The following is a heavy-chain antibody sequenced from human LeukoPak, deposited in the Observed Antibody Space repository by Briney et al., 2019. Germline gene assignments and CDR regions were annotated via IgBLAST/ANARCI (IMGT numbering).Heavy chain of an antibody. CDR1: VGSFSGYH. D-gene: IGHD3-10*01. CDR2: VNESGGT. Sequence: SETLSLTCAVYVGSFSGYHWNWIRQPPGKGPEWIGEVNESGGTNINPSLRSRVILSVDTSMNQFSLKLISVTAADTAVYYCARRTRRYGSGVPSRGAFDIWGQGTMVTVSS. J-gene: IGHJ3*02. CDR3: ARRTRRYGSGVPSRGAFDI. V-gene: IGHV4-34*01.